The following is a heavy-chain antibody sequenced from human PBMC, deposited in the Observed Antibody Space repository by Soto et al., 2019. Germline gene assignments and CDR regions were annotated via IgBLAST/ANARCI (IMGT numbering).Heavy chain of an antibody. J-gene: IGHJ4*02. V-gene: IGHV3-74*01. D-gene: IGHD2-2*01. CDR2: INNDGSST. CDR3: ARGGCTSTSCLDY. CDR1: GFTFSSNW. Sequence: GSLRLSCAASGFTFSSNWLHWVRQVPGKGLVWVSHINNDGSSTYYGDSVKGRFTISRDNANNTVYLQMNSLRADDTGVYYCARGGCTSTSCLDYWGQGTLVTVSS.